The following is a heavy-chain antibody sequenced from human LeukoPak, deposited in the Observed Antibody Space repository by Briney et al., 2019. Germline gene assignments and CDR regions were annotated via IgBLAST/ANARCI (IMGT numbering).Heavy chain of an antibody. CDR3: ARGKSITMVRGVITRCLRFDY. CDR1: GGSISRGGYS. J-gene: IGHJ4*02. Sequence: SKTLSLTCAVSGGSISRGGYSWSWIRQPPGKGLEWNGYIYHNGSTYYNPSLKSRVTISVDTSKNQFSLKLSSVTAADTAVYYCARGKSITMVRGVITRCLRFDYWGQGTLVTVSS. D-gene: IGHD3-10*01. CDR2: IYHNGST. V-gene: IGHV4-30-2*01.